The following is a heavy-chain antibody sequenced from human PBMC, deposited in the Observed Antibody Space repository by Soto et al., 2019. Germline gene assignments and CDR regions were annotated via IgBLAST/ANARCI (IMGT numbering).Heavy chain of an antibody. CDR3: ARDDAFRETSGYFYLDY. V-gene: IGHV1-69*06. Sequence: QVQLVQSGAEVKKPGSSVRVSCKTSEGTFNNYAISWVRQAPGPGLEWMGGLIPLFDAVKYAQKFQGRVTIAADKSTSTDYMELHTLTSEDTAVYYCARDDAFRETSGYFYLDYWGQGTPVTVTS. J-gene: IGHJ4*02. CDR2: LIPLFDAV. D-gene: IGHD3-22*01. CDR1: EGTFNNYA.